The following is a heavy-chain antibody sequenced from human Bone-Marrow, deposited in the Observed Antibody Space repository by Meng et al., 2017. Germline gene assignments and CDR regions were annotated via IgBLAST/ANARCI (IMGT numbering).Heavy chain of an antibody. CDR3: ARENWGVYDY. CDR2: MKQEGSDE. Sequence: GGSLRLSCAASGFIFKDYSMTWVRQAPGKGLEWVANMKQEGSDEYYVDSVKGRFTISRDNAKNSLYLQMNSLRAEDTAVYYCARENWGVYDYWGQGTVVTVSS. CDR1: GFIFKDYS. V-gene: IGHV3-7*01. D-gene: IGHD7-27*01. J-gene: IGHJ4*02.